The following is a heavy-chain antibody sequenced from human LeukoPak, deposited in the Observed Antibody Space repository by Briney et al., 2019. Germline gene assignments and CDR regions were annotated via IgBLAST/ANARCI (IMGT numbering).Heavy chain of an antibody. V-gene: IGHV3-72*01. CDR3: AREPVWYSGSYYYFDY. CDR2: TRNKANSYTT. Sequence: GGSLRLSCAASGFTFSDHYMDWVRQAPGKGLEWVGRTRNKANSYTTEYAASVKGRFTISRDDSKNSLYLQMNSLKTEDTAVYYCAREPVWYSGSYYYFDYWGQGTLVTVSS. J-gene: IGHJ4*02. CDR1: GFTFSDHY. D-gene: IGHD1-26*01.